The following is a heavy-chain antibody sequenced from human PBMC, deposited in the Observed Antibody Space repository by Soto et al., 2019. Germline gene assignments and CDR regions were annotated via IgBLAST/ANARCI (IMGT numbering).Heavy chain of an antibody. CDR1: GYTHTELS. CDR3: ATSTVCSGGSCYRAFDI. V-gene: IGHV1-24*01. CDR2: FDPEDGET. Sequence: ASVKGSCKVSGYTHTELSVHWVRQAPGKGLEWMGGFDPEDGETIYAQKFQGRVTMTEDTSTDTAYMELSSLRSEDTAVYYCATSTVCSGGSCYRAFDIWGQGTMVTVSS. J-gene: IGHJ3*02. D-gene: IGHD2-15*01.